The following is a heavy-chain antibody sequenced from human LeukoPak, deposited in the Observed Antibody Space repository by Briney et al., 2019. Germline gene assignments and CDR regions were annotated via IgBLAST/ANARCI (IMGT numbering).Heavy chain of an antibody. CDR2: IIPIFGTA. CDR1: GGTFSSYA. CDR3: ARDDPYYDILTGYSDAFDI. V-gene: IGHV1-69*13. Sequence: ASVKVSCKASGGTFSSYAISWVRQAPGQGLEWMGGIIPIFGTANYAQKFQGRVTITADESTSTAYMELRSLRSDDTAVYYCARDDPYYDILTGYSDAFDIWGQGTMVTVSS. J-gene: IGHJ3*02. D-gene: IGHD3-9*01.